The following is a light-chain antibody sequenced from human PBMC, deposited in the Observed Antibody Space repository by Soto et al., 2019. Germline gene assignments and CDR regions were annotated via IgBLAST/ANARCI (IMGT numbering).Light chain of an antibody. CDR2: GNX. J-gene: IGLJ2*01. Sequence: QSVLTQPPSVSGAPGQRVTISCTGSSSNIGAGYDVHWYQQLPGTAPKLLIYGNXNRPSGXPDRFSGSKSGTSASLAITGXXXXXXXDYYCQSYDSSLSVVFGGGTKLTVL. CDR3: QSYDSSLSVV. CDR1: SSNIGAGYD. V-gene: IGLV1-40*01.